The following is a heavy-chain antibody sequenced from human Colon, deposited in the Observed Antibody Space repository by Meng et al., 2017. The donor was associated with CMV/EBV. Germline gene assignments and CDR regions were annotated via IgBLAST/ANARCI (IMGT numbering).Heavy chain of an antibody. V-gene: IGHV3-23*01. CDR2: ITGSGGGT. CDR1: GFTFSNYA. J-gene: IGHJ4*02. CDR3: AKVIFLQWLVRGGNYFDH. D-gene: IGHD6-19*01. Sequence: GGSLRLSCAATGFTFSNYAMTWVRQAPGKGLEWVAAITGSGGGTYYADSVKGRFTVSRDNSKNTLSLQLDNLRAEDTAVYFCAKVIFLQWLVRGGNYFDHWGQGTLVTVSS.